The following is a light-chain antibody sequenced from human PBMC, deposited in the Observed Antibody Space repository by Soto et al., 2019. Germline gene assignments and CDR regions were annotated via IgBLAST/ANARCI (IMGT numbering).Light chain of an antibody. V-gene: IGLV1-47*02. Sequence: QSVVTQPPSASGTPGQRVTISCSGSSSNIGSDYVYWFQQIPGTAPKLLIYTTDQRPSGVSDRFSGSKSGTSASLAISGLRSDDEADYWCAAWDARLSAWVFGGGTKVTVL. CDR1: SSNIGSDY. J-gene: IGLJ3*02. CDR2: TTD. CDR3: AAWDARLSAWV.